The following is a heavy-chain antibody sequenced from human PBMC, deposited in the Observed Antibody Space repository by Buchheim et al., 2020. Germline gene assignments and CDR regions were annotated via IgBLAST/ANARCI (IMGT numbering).Heavy chain of an antibody. Sequence: EVQLVDSGGGLVQPGGSLRLSCTASELTFSNYWMGWVRQAPGKGLEWVASIKQDASEENYVDSVRGRFTISRDNAKNSLYLQMSSLRAEDTAVYYCANWIPGDGGYFDYWGQGTL. CDR3: ANWIPGDGGYFDY. V-gene: IGHV3-7*01. J-gene: IGHJ4*02. CDR1: ELTFSNYW. D-gene: IGHD3-16*01. CDR2: IKQDASEE.